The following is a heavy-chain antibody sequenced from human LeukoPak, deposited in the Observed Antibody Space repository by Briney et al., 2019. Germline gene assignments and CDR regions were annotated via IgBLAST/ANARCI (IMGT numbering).Heavy chain of an antibody. CDR2: IYYSGST. Sequence: SETLSLTCTVSGGSISSGDYYWSWIRQPPGKGLEWIGYIYYSGSTSYNPSLKSRVTISVDTSKNQFSLKLSSVTAADTAVYYCARRNDYGDPNWFDPWGQGALVTVSS. V-gene: IGHV4-30-4*01. J-gene: IGHJ5*02. CDR1: GGSISSGDYY. CDR3: ARRNDYGDPNWFDP. D-gene: IGHD4-17*01.